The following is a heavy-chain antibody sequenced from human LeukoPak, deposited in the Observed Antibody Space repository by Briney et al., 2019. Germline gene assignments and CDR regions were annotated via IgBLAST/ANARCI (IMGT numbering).Heavy chain of an antibody. Sequence: PGGSLRLSCVASGFTFSTYWMIWVRQAPGKGLEWVANIKQDGGEQFYVDSVKGRFTISRDNAKNSLYLQMNSLRAEDTAVYYCARDGGDSGYDLFDYWGQGTLVTVSS. J-gene: IGHJ4*02. CDR3: ARDGGDSGYDLFDY. D-gene: IGHD5-12*01. CDR2: IKQDGGEQ. CDR1: GFTFSTYW. V-gene: IGHV3-7*05.